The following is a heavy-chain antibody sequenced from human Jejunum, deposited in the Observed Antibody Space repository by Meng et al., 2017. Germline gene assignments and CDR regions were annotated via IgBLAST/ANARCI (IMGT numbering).Heavy chain of an antibody. CDR2: IFPGGSDI. D-gene: IGHD1-26*01. Sequence: GGSLRLSCKGSGYTFANYWIAWVRQLPGKGLEWMGIIFPGGSDIRYSPSFQGQVTLSVDRSISTAFLQWSSLKASDTAKYYCARVGVEATTGFDYWGQGTLVTVSS. V-gene: IGHV5-51*01. CDR1: GYTFANYW. CDR3: ARVGVEATTGFDY. J-gene: IGHJ4*02.